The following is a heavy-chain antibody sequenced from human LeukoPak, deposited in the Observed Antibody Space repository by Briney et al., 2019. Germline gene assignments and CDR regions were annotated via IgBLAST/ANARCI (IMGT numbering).Heavy chain of an antibody. J-gene: IGHJ4*02. V-gene: IGHV1-2*02. CDR3: ARDPYYYDSSGYYYY. D-gene: IGHD3-22*01. CDR2: INPNSGGT. CDR1: GYTFTGYY. Sequence: ASVKVSCKASGYTFTGYYMHWVRQAPGQGLEWIGWINPNSGGTNYAQKFQGRVTMTRDTSISTAYMELSRLRSDDTAVYYCARDPYYYDSSGYYYYWGQGTLVTFSS.